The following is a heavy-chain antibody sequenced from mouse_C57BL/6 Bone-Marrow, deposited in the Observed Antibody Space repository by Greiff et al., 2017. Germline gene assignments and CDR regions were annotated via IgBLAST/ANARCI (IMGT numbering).Heavy chain of an antibody. V-gene: IGHV1-26*01. Sequence: VQLQQSGPELVKPGASVKISCKASGYTFTDYYMNWVKQSHGKSLEWIGDINPNNGGTSYNQKFKGKATLTVDKSSSTAYMELRRLTSEDSAVYYCARWDAMDYWGQGTSVTVSS. CDR1: GYTFTDYY. J-gene: IGHJ4*01. CDR3: ARWDAMDY. CDR2: INPNNGGT.